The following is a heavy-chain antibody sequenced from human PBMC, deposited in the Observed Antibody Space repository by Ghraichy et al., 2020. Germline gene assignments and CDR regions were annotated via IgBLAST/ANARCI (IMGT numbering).Heavy chain of an antibody. Sequence: LSLTCAASGFTFSSYAMHWVRQAPGKGLEWVAVISYDGSNKYYADSVKGRFTISRDNSKNTLYLQMNSLRAEDTAVYYCARIIAAAGGLDYWGLGTLVTVSS. D-gene: IGHD6-13*01. CDR2: ISYDGSNK. CDR3: ARIIAAAGGLDY. V-gene: IGHV3-30*04. J-gene: IGHJ4*02. CDR1: GFTFSSYA.